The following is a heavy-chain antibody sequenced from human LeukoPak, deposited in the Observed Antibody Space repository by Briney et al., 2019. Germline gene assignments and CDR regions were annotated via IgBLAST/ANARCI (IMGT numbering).Heavy chain of an antibody. D-gene: IGHD3-10*01. CDR3: ARARRGIDY. V-gene: IGHV4-59*12. CDR1: GGSISSYY. J-gene: IGHJ4*02. CDR2: IYYSGGT. Sequence: SETLSLTCTVSGGSISSYYWSWIRQPPGKGLEWIGYIYYSGGTNYNPSLKSRVTISVDTSKNQFSLKLSSVTAADTAVYYCARARRGIDYWGQGTLVTVSS.